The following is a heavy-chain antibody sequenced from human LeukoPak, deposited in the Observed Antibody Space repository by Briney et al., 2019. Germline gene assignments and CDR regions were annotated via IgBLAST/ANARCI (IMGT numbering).Heavy chain of an antibody. CDR1: GGSIISTTYY. D-gene: IGHD6-13*01. V-gene: IGHV4-39*01. Sequence: SETLSPTCTVSGGSIISTTYYWGWIRQPPGKGLEWIGSIYYSGSTYYSPSLKSRLTISVDTSKNQFSLKLSSVTAADTAVYYCARGLSAAVDYWGQGTLVTVSS. CDR2: IYYSGST. J-gene: IGHJ4*02. CDR3: ARGLSAAVDY.